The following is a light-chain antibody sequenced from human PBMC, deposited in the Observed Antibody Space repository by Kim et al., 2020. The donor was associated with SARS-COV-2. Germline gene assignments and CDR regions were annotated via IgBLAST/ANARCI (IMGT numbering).Light chain of an antibody. V-gene: IGLV3-1*01. CDR2: QDS. Sequence: SYELTQPPSVSVSPGQTASITCSGDKLGDKYACWYQQKPGQSPVLVIYQDSKRPSGIPERFSGSNSGNTATLTISGTQAMDEADYYCQAWDSSTYVFGTGTRSSS. CDR1: KLGDKY. J-gene: IGLJ1*01. CDR3: QAWDSSTYV.